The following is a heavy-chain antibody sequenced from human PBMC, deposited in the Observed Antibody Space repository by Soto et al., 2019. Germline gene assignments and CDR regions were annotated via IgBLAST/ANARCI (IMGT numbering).Heavy chain of an antibody. CDR1: GFTFSNAW. D-gene: IGHD6-6*01. J-gene: IGHJ3*02. CDR2: IKSKTDGGTT. V-gene: IGHV3-15*01. Sequence: LRLSCAASGFTFSNAWMSWVRQAPGKGLEWVGRIKSKTDGGTTDYAAPVKGRFTISRDDSKNTLYLQMNSLKTEDTAVYYCTTDGETEYSSSYDAFDIWGQGTMVTVSS. CDR3: TTDGETEYSSSYDAFDI.